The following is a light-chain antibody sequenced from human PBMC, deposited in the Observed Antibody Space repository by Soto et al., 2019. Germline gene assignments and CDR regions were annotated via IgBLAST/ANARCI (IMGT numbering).Light chain of an antibody. CDR1: QSTSSY. CDR2: QAS. V-gene: IGKV1-5*03. Sequence: DIQMTQSPSTLSASVGDRVTITCGASQSTSSYLAWYQQKPGKAPKLLIYQASSLENGVPSRFSGSGSGTEFSLTISSLQPDDFATYYCQQYSSHSTFGQGTKVDIK. CDR3: QQYSSHST. J-gene: IGKJ1*01.